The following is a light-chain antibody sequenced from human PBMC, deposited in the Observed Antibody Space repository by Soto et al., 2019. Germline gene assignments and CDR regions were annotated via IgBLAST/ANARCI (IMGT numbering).Light chain of an antibody. Sequence: QSVLTQPPSAPGSPGQSVTISCTGTSSDVGGYNYVSWYQQHPGKAPQLVIYGVNKRASGVPNRFSGSKSGNTASLTVSGLQAEDEADYYCSSYAGSNILYVFGTGTKVTVL. J-gene: IGLJ1*01. CDR1: SSDVGGYNY. CDR2: GVN. CDR3: SSYAGSNILYV. V-gene: IGLV2-8*01.